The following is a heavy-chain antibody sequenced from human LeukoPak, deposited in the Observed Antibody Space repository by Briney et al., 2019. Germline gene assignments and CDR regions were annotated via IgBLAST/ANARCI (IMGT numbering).Heavy chain of an antibody. CDR2: IYHSGNT. V-gene: IGHV4-38-2*01. D-gene: IGHD6-6*01. Sequence: SETLSLTCAVSGYSISSGYYWGWIGQPPGKGWEWIGSIYHSGNTNYNPSLKSRVTISVDTSKNQFSLKVSSVTAADTALYYCARWYSSSGYLDYWGQGTLVTVSS. CDR1: GYSISSGYY. J-gene: IGHJ4*02. CDR3: ARWYSSSGYLDY.